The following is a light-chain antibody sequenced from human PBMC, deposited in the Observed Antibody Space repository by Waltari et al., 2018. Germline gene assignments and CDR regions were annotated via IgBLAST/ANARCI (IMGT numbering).Light chain of an antibody. J-gene: IGKJ1*01. CDR2: EAS. Sequence: EIVLTQSPGTLSFSPGARATLSCRASQSVSRYLAWYQQKPGQAPRLLIYEASSRATGIPDRFSGSGSGTDFSLTISRLEPEDFAVYYCQKYGRLPATFGQGTKVEIK. V-gene: IGKV3-20*01. CDR3: QKYGRLPAT. CDR1: QSVSRY.